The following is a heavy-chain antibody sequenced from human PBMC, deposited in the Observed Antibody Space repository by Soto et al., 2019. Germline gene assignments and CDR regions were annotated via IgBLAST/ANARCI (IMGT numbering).Heavy chain of an antibody. CDR3: AREFSTWTHCYDSCGYYYFDF. J-gene: IGHJ4*02. CDR1: GGTFSSYG. CDR2: ISPISGTA. V-gene: IGHV1-69*13. D-gene: IGHD3-22*01. Sequence: SVKVSCKASGGTFSSYGISWVRQAPGQGLEWMGGISPISGTANYAQKLQGRVTMTADESTSTASMELSSLRPEDTAVYYCAREFSTWTHCYDSCGYYYFDFWGQGTLVTVSS.